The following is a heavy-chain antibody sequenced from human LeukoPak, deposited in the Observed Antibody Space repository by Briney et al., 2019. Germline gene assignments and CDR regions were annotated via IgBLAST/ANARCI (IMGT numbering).Heavy chain of an antibody. CDR3: ARVTFDFWSGSNAQLDY. CDR1: GGSISSYY. Sequence: SETLSLTCTVSGGSISSYYWSWIRQPPGKGLEWIGYIYYSGSTNYNPSLKSRVTISVDTSKNQFSLKLSSVTAADTAVYYCARVTFDFWSGSNAQLDYWGQGTLVTVSS. V-gene: IGHV4-59*08. D-gene: IGHD3-3*01. J-gene: IGHJ4*02. CDR2: IYYSGST.